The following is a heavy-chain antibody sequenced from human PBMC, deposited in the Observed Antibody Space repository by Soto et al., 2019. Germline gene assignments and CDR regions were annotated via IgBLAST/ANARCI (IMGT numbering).Heavy chain of an antibody. D-gene: IGHD3-22*01. CDR3: ESVSYDSSDYLEY. V-gene: IGHV1-46*01. J-gene: IGHJ1*01. Sequence: GASVKVCCKASGSNFRSYYMHWVRQAPGQGLEWMGIISPGNVRTTYLQSLPGRLTAITDPSSSRVYIELSSQRSVNTAVYYCESVSYDSSDYLEYWRQGTRDTVSS. CDR2: ISPGNVRT. CDR1: GSNFRSYY.